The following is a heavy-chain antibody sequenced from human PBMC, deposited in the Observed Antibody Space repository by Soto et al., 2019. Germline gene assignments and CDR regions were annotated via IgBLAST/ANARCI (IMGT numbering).Heavy chain of an antibody. Sequence: GGSLRLSCAASGFTFSSYSMNWVRQAPGKGLEWVSSISSSSSYIYYADSVKGRFTISRDNAKNSLYLQMNSLRAEDTAVYYCARDNVAGFGSGDDAFDIWGQGTMVTVSS. CDR2: ISSSSSYI. J-gene: IGHJ3*02. CDR3: ARDNVAGFGSGDDAFDI. CDR1: GFTFSSYS. V-gene: IGHV3-21*01. D-gene: IGHD3-10*01.